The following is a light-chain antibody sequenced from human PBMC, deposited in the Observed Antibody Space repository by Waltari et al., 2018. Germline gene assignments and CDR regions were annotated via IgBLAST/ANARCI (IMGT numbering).Light chain of an antibody. CDR2: DVS. CDR1: SSAVGGYDY. J-gene: IGLJ1*01. V-gene: IGLV2-14*03. CDR3: TSFTSSRTYV. Sequence: QSALTQPVPVSGSPGQSIAISCPGTSSAVGGYDYVFWYQQHPGKVPKLMIYDVSARPSGVSNRFSGSKSGNTASLTISGLQAEDEADYYCTSFTSSRTYVFGTGTKVTVL.